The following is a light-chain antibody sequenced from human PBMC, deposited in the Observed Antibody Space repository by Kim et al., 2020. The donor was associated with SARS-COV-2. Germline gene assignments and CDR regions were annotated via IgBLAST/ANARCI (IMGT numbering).Light chain of an antibody. CDR2: GAS. V-gene: IGKV1-17*01. CDR3: LQHNTYPIT. CDR1: QDIRND. J-gene: IGKJ5*01. Sequence: ATVGDRGTSTCRASQDIRNDLGWYQQNPGRAPKRLIYGASSLQSGVPSRFSGSGSGTEFTLTISSLQPEDFATYFCLQHNTYPITFGQGTRLEIK.